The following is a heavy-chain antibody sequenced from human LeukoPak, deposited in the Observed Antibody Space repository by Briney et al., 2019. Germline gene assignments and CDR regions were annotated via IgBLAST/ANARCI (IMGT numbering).Heavy chain of an antibody. Sequence: SETLSLTCTVYGDSISSGGYYSSWIRQPPGKGLEWIGEINHSGSTNDNPSLKSRVTISVDTSKNQFSLKLSSVTAADTAVYYCARIPYSGYDMEDYYYYYGMDVWGQGTTVTVSS. CDR2: INHSGST. CDR3: ARIPYSGYDMEDYYYYYGMDV. V-gene: IGHV4-34*01. CDR1: GDSISSGGYY. D-gene: IGHD5-12*01. J-gene: IGHJ6*02.